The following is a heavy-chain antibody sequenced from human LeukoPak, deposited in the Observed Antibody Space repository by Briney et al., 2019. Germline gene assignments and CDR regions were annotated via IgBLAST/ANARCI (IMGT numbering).Heavy chain of an antibody. J-gene: IGHJ4*02. CDR3: ARDAGDDYVWGSYRYFDY. Sequence: GGSLRLSCAASGFTFSSYVMSWVRQAPGKGLEWVSGISGSGGSTYYADSVKGRFTISRDNSKNSLYLQMNSLRAEDTAVYYCARDAGDDYVWGSYRYFDYWGQGTLVTVSS. V-gene: IGHV3-23*01. CDR1: GFTFSSYV. CDR2: ISGSGGST. D-gene: IGHD3-16*02.